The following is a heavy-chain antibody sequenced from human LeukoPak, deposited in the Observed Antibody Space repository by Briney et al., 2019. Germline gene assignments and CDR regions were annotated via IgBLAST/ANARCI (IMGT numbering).Heavy chain of an antibody. Sequence: SETLSLTCTVSGGSIGSYYWGWVRQPPGKALEWIGNIFYSGSTYYSPSLKSRVTISLDTSRNQFSLKLNSVTAADTAVYYCAKSNGYGLIDIWGQRTMVTVSS. CDR2: IFYSGST. CDR3: AKSNGYGLIDI. D-gene: IGHD3-10*01. CDR1: GGSIGSYY. J-gene: IGHJ3*02. V-gene: IGHV4-39*07.